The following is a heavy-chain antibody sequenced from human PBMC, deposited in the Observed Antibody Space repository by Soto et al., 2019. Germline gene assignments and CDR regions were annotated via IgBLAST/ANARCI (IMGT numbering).Heavy chain of an antibody. Sequence: SQTLSLTCAISGDSVSSNSAAWNWIRQSPSRGLEWLGRTYYRSKWYNDYAVSVKSRITINPDTSKNQFSLQLNSVTPEETAVYYCARDRSYYDFWSGYYTANSDWEGLEFGYFDYWGQGTLVTVSS. CDR2: TYYRSKWYN. J-gene: IGHJ4*02. CDR1: GDSVSSNSAA. CDR3: ARDRSYYDFWSGYYTANSDWEGLEFGYFDY. V-gene: IGHV6-1*01. D-gene: IGHD3-3*01.